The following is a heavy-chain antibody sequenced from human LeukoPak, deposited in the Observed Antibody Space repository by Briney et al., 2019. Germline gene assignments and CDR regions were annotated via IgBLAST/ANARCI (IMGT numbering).Heavy chain of an antibody. J-gene: IGHJ4*02. V-gene: IGHV5-51*01. CDR3: ARALRTGQGDYVPVL. CDR1: GCRFTNYW. Sequence: GGSLQISCQASGCRFTNYWIGWVRPLPGKGLEWMVIIYPGDSETRYSPSFQGQVTISADKSISTTYLQWSSLKASDTAMYYCARALRTGQGDYVPVLWGQGTLVTVSS. D-gene: IGHD4-17*01. CDR2: IYPGDSET.